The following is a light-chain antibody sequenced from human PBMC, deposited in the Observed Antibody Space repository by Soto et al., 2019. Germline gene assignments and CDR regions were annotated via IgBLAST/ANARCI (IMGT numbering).Light chain of an antibody. J-gene: IGKJ2*01. CDR2: AAS. V-gene: IGKV1-39*01. Sequence: DLQMTQSPSSLSASVGDRVAITCRASHTIGSYLNWYQHKPGKAPKLLIYAASTVQTGVPSRFSASGSGTDFTLSISSLQPEDFATYYCQQSFSSPYTFGQGTKLEIK. CDR3: QQSFSSPYT. CDR1: HTIGSY.